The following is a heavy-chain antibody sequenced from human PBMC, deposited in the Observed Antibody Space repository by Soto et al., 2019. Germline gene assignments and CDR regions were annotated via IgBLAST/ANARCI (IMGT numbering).Heavy chain of an antibody. CDR3: ARDLAITVPAPMGY. Sequence: EASVKVSCKASGGTFSTYTISWVRQAPGQGLEWMGRIIPIVDRANYAQKFQGRVTITADKSTSTAYMELSSLRSDDTAVYYCARDLAITVPAPMGYWGQGTLVTVSS. CDR2: IIPIVDRA. CDR1: GGTFSTYT. V-gene: IGHV1-69*08. J-gene: IGHJ4*02. D-gene: IGHD2-2*01.